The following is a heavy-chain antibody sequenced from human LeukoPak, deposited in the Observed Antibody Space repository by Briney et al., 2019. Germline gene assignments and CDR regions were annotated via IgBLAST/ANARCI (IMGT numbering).Heavy chain of an antibody. CDR1: GGSFSGYY. Sequence: SETLSLTCAVYGGSFSGYYWSWLRQPPGKGLEWIGEINHSGSTNYNPSLKSRVTISVDTSKNQFSLKLSSVTAADTAVYYCARLKWELLHFGYFDYWGQGTLVTVSS. CDR3: ARLKWELLHFGYFDY. J-gene: IGHJ4*02. D-gene: IGHD1-26*01. CDR2: INHSGST. V-gene: IGHV4-34*01.